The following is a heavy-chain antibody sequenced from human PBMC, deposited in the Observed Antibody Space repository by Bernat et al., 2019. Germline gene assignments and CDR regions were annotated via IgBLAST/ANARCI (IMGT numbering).Heavy chain of an antibody. V-gene: IGHV3-33*01. CDR1: GFTFSSYG. CDR2: IWYDGSNK. Sequence: QVQLVESGGGVVQPGRSLRLSCAASGFTFSSYGMHWVRQAPGKGREWVAVIWYDGSNKYYADSVKGRFTISRDNSKTTLYLQMNSLRAEETPVYYCRRDHPGDYWGQGTLVTVSS. J-gene: IGHJ4*02. CDR3: RRDHPGDY.